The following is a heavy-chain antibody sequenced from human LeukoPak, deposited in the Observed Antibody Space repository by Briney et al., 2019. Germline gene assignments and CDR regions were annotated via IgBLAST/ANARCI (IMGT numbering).Heavy chain of an antibody. CDR3: ARLYSYAYTFDY. V-gene: IGHV4-34*01. D-gene: IGHD5-18*01. J-gene: IGHJ4*02. CDR2: INHSGST. CDR1: GGSFSGYY. Sequence: PSETLSLTCAVYGGSFSGYYWSWIRQPPGKGLEWIGEINHSGSTNYNPSLKSRVTISVDTSKNQFSLKLSSVTAADTAVYYCARLYSYAYTFDYWGQGTLVTVSS.